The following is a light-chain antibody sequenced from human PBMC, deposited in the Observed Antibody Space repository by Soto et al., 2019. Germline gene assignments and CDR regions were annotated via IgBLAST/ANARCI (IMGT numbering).Light chain of an antibody. CDR2: GAS. V-gene: IGKV3-20*01. CDR1: QSVISY. CDR3: QQYGSTPLT. J-gene: IGKJ4*01. Sequence: ESVLTQSPGTLSLSPGERATLSCRASQSVISYLAWYQQKPGQAPRLLIYGASSGATGIPDRFSGSGSGTDFTLTISRLEPEDFAVYYCQQYGSTPLTFGGGTKVEIK.